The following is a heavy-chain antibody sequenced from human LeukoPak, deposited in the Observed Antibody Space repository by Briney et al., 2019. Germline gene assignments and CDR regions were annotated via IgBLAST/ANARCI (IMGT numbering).Heavy chain of an antibody. CDR3: ARYIVATRAFGY. J-gene: IGHJ4*02. Sequence: ASVKVSCKASGYTFTSYAMHWVRQAPGQRLERMGWINAGNGNTKYSQKFQGRVTITRDTSASTAYMELSSLRSEDTAVYYCARYIVATRAFGYWGQGTLVTVSS. D-gene: IGHD5-12*01. CDR2: INAGNGNT. CDR1: GYTFTSYA. V-gene: IGHV1-3*01.